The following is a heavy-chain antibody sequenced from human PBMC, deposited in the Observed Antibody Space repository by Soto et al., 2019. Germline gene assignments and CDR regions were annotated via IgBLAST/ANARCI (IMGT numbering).Heavy chain of an antibody. D-gene: IGHD3-22*01. J-gene: IGHJ4*02. CDR2: SYYSGST. CDR1: GGSISSYY. Sequence: QVQLQESGPGLVKPSETLSLTCTVSGGSISSYYWSWIRQPPGKGLEWIGYSYYSGSTNYNPSLKRRATVSVDTPKNQLALNLSSVTAADTAVYYCASLSPRGSHYDSSGYYLSYWGQGTLVTVSS. V-gene: IGHV4-59*01. CDR3: ASLSPRGSHYDSSGYYLSY.